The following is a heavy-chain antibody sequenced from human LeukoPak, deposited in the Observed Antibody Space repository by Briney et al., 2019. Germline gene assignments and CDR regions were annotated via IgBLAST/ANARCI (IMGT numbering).Heavy chain of an antibody. J-gene: IGHJ4*02. CDR1: GGSFSGYY. V-gene: IGHV4-34*01. D-gene: IGHD3-3*01. CDR2: INHSGST. CDR3: ARGPRITIFGVVIIRYYFDY. Sequence: SETLSLTCAVYGGSFSGYYWSWIRQPPGKGLEWIGEINHSGSTNYNPSLKSRVTISVDASKNQFSLKLSSVTAADTAVYYCARGPRITIFGVVIIRYYFDYWGQGTLVTVSS.